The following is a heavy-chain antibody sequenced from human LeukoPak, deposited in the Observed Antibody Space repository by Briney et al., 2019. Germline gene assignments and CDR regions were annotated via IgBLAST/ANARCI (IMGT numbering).Heavy chain of an antibody. CDR3: ARQEVVVAATLATAFDI. Sequence: SQTLSLTCTVSGGSISSGGYYWSWIRQHPGKGLEWIGYIYYSGSTYYNPSLKSRVTISVDTTKNQFSLKLSSVTAADTAVYYCARQEVVVAATLATAFDIWGQGTMVTVSS. D-gene: IGHD2-15*01. CDR1: GGSISSGGYY. V-gene: IGHV4-31*03. J-gene: IGHJ3*02. CDR2: IYYSGST.